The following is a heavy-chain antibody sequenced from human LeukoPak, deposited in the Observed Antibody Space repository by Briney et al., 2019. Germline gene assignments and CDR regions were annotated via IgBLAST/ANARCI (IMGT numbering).Heavy chain of an antibody. CDR1: GCSISSYY. CDR2: IYYSGST. V-gene: IGHV4-59*01. J-gene: IGHJ4*02. Sequence: SETVSLTCTVSGCSISSYYWSWIRQPPGKGLEWIGYIYYSGSTNYNPSLKSRVTISVDTSKNQFSLKLSSVTAADTAVYYCAGSYYDSSGYYPFDYWGQGTLVTVSS. CDR3: AGSYYDSSGYYPFDY. D-gene: IGHD3-22*01.